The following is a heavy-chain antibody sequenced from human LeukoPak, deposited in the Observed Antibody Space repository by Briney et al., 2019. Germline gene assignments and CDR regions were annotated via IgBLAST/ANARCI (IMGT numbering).Heavy chain of an antibody. Sequence: GGSLRLSCAASGFTFSTYGMHWVRQAPGKGLEWVAIIWYDGSNTYYADSVKGRFTISRDNSKNTLYLEMSSLRAEDTAVYYCAPDHGGFWGQRTLVTVSS. CDR3: APDHGGF. CDR1: GFTFSTYG. CDR2: IWYDGSNT. D-gene: IGHD3-16*01. V-gene: IGHV3-33*01. J-gene: IGHJ4*02.